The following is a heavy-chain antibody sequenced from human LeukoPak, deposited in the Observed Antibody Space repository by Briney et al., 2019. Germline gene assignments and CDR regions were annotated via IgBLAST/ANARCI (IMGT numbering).Heavy chain of an antibody. J-gene: IGHJ4*02. CDR3: ARGGENYSDSSGYYSLDH. CDR1: GGSISSGGSF. CDR2: IYYPGSP. V-gene: IGHV4-31*02. D-gene: IGHD3-22*01. Sequence: SETLSLTCNVSGGSISSGGSFWTWIRQHPGRGLELIGHIYYPGSPYYNPSLKSRITISVDTAKDQFSLKLSSVTAADTAVYYCARGGENYSDSSGYYSLDHWGQGTRVTVSS.